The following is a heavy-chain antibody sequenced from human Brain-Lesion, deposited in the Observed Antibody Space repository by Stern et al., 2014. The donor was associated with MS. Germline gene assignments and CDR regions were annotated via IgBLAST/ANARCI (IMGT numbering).Heavy chain of an antibody. CDR1: GGSISSSNW. CDR2: SDHSGST. J-gene: IGHJ4*02. D-gene: IGHD6-13*01. Sequence: MQLVESGPGLVKPSGTLSLTCAVSGGSISSSNWWSWVRQSPGKGLEWIGESDHSGSTIYNPSLKSRVTVSVDKSTNRFSLNLRSVPAADTAVYFCARFPASRPHVFDSWGQGTLVTVSS. CDR3: ARFPASRPHVFDS. V-gene: IGHV4-4*02.